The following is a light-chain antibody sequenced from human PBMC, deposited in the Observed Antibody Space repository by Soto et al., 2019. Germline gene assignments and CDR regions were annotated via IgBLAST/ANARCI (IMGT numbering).Light chain of an antibody. V-gene: IGLV1-40*01. CDR3: QSYDSSLNWV. J-gene: IGLJ3*02. Sequence: QSVLTQPPSVSGAPGQRVTISCTGSSSNIGAGYDVHWYQQLPGTAPKLLIYGNTNRPSGVPDRFSGSKSGTSASLAITGLQAEAEADYYCQSYDSSLNWVFGGGTKVTVL. CDR1: SSNIGAGYD. CDR2: GNT.